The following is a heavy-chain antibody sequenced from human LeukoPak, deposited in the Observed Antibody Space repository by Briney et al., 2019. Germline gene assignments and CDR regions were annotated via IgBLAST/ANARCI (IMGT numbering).Heavy chain of an antibody. CDR2: INGGDGNT. Sequence: ASVKVSCKTSGYTFSTYAIQWVRQAPGQRLEWMGWINGGDGNTKFSQKFQGRVTITRDTSASSSYMELSSLRSEDTAVYYCARSYIVVVPAVYFDYWGREPWSPSPQ. J-gene: IGHJ4*02. CDR1: GYTFSTYA. CDR3: ARSYIVVVPAVYFDY. D-gene: IGHD2-2*01. V-gene: IGHV1-3*01.